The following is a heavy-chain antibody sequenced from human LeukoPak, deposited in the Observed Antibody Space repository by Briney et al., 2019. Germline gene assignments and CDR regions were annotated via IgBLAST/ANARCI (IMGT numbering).Heavy chain of an antibody. D-gene: IGHD4-17*01. J-gene: IGHJ4*02. Sequence: ASVKVSCKASGYTFTSYAMHWVRQAPGQRLKWMGWINAGNGNTKYSQKFQGRVTITRDTSASTAYMELSSLRSEDTAVYYCARTYDYGDYSFDYWGQGTLVTVSS. CDR1: GYTFTSYA. CDR3: ARTYDYGDYSFDY. CDR2: INAGNGNT. V-gene: IGHV1-3*01.